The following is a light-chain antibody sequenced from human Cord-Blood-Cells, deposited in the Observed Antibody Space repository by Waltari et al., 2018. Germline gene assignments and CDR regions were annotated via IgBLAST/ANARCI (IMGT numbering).Light chain of an antibody. Sequence: EIVMTQSPATLSVSPGERATLSCRASQSVSSNLAWYQQKPGQAPRLLIYGASTRATGLPARFRGSGSGTEFTLNISSLQSEDFAVYYCQQYNNWPPWTFGQGTKVEIK. CDR1: QSVSSN. V-gene: IGKV3-15*01. J-gene: IGKJ1*01. CDR3: QQYNNWPPWT. CDR2: GAS.